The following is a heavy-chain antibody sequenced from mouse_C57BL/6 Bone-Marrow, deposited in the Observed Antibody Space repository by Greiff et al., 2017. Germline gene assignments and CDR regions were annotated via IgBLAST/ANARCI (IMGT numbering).Heavy chain of an antibody. CDR3: ARKDGYCYFDV. V-gene: IGHV2-2*01. J-gene: IGHJ1*03. Sequence: QVQLQQSGPGLVQPSQSLSITCTVSGFSFTSYGVHWVRQSPGKGLEWLGVIWSGGSTDYNAAFISSLSISKDNSKSQVFFKMNRLQAEDTAIYYCARKDGYCYFDVWGTGTTVTVAS. CDR1: GFSFTSYG. CDR2: IWSGGST.